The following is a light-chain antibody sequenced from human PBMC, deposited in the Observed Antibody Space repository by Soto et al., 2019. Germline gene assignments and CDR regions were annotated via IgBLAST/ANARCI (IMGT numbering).Light chain of an antibody. CDR1: QSIKNY. J-gene: IGKJ4*01. CDR2: EAS. CDR3: QQHINWPLT. V-gene: IGKV3-11*01. Sequence: EIGLTQSPATLSLSPGERATLSCMASQSIKNYLACYQQKPGQAPRLLIYEASNRATGIPARFSGSGSGADFTLTISSLEPEDFALYYCQQHINWPLTFGGGTKVDI.